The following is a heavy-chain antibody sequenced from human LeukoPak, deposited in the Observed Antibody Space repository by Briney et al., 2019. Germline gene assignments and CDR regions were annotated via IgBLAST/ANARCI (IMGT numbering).Heavy chain of an antibody. CDR2: ISAYNGNT. D-gene: IGHD5-18*01. J-gene: IGHJ6*03. CDR1: GYTFTSYG. Sequence: ASVKVSCKASGYTFTSYGISWVRQAPGQGLEWMGWISAYNGNTNYAQKLQGRVTMTTDTSTSTAYMELRSLRSDDTAVYYCARVMDTAVVIVYYYYMDVWGKGTTVTVSS. V-gene: IGHV1-18*01. CDR3: ARVMDTAVVIVYYYYMDV.